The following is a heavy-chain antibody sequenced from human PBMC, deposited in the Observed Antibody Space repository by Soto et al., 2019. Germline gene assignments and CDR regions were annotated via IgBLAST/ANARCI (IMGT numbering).Heavy chain of an antibody. J-gene: IGHJ3*02. V-gene: IGHV4-34*01. CDR1: GGSFSGYY. D-gene: IGHD2-8*01. Sequence: TSETLSLTCAVYGGSFSGYYWSWIRQPPGKGLEWIGEINHSGSTNYNPSLKSRVTISVDTSKNQFSLKLSSVTAADTAVYYCARAGYIVLMVYAAHAFDIWGQGTMVTVSS. CDR3: ARAGYIVLMVYAAHAFDI. CDR2: INHSGST.